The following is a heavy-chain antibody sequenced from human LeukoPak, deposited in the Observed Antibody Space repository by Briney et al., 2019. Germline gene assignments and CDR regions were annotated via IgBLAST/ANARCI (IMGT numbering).Heavy chain of an antibody. CDR1: GFTFSNAW. CDR2: IKSKTDGGTT. J-gene: IGHJ4*02. D-gene: IGHD1-26*01. Sequence: GGSLRLSCAASGFTFSNAWMRWVRQAPGKGLEWVGRIKSKTDGGTTDYAAPVKGRFTISRDDSKNTLYLQMNSLKTEDTAVYYCTTGVVGATNVDYWGQGTLVTVSS. V-gene: IGHV3-15*01. CDR3: TTGVVGATNVDY.